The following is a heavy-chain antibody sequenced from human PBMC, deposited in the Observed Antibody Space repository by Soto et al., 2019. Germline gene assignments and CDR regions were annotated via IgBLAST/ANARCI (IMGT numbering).Heavy chain of an antibody. CDR2: ISAYNGNT. J-gene: IGHJ4*02. V-gene: IGHV1-18*01. CDR1: GYTFTSYG. D-gene: IGHD5-12*01. CDR3: ARDYPRGGYNHY. Sequence: ASVKVSCKASGYTFTSYGISWVRQAPGQGLERMGWISAYNGNTNYAQKLQGRVTMTTDTSTSTAYMELRSLRSDDTAVYYCARDYPRGGYNHYWGQGTLVTVSS.